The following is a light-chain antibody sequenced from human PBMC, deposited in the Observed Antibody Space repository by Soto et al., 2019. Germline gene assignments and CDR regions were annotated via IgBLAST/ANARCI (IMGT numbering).Light chain of an antibody. J-gene: IGKJ4*01. V-gene: IGKV3-11*01. CDR3: QQRSNWPLT. Sequence: EIVMTQSPATLSVSPGEGATLSCRASLTVNTNLAWYQQKPGQAPRLLIYGASNRATGIPARFSGSGSGTDFTLTISSLEPEDFAVYYCQQRSNWPLTFGGGTKVDIK. CDR1: LTVNTN. CDR2: GAS.